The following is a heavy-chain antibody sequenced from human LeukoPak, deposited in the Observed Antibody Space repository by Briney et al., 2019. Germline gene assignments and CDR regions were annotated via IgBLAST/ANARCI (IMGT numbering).Heavy chain of an antibody. CDR1: GGSISSYY. CDR2: IYYSGST. CDR3: ARITAMVRGVRFDP. D-gene: IGHD3-10*01. Sequence: SETLSLTCTVSGGSISSYYWSWIRQPPGKGLEWIGYIYYSGSTNYNPSLKSRVTISVDTSKNQFSLNLSSVTAADTAVYYCARITAMVRGVRFDPWGQGTLVTVSS. V-gene: IGHV4-59*01. J-gene: IGHJ5*02.